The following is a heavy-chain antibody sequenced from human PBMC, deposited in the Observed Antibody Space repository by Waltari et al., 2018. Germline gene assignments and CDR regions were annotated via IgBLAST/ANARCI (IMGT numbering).Heavy chain of an antibody. CDR2: IDSGGSST. CDR3: AKVDSSSWYGGKNWFDP. V-gene: IGHV3-23*03. CDR1: GFTFSSYA. Sequence: EVQLLESGGGLVQPGGSLRLSCAASGFTFSSYAMSWVRQAPGKGLEWVSVIDSGGSSTYYADSVKGRFTISRDNSKNTLYLKMNSLRAEDTAVYYCAKVDSSSWYGGKNWFDPWGQGTLVTVSS. D-gene: IGHD6-13*01. J-gene: IGHJ5*02.